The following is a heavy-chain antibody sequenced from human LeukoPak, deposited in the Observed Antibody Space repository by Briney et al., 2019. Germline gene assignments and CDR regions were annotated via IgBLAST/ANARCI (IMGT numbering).Heavy chain of an antibody. CDR1: GGSISSYY. D-gene: IGHD2-21*01. CDR3: ASSVRVKRGAFDI. Sequence: PSETLSLTCTVSGGSISSYYWSWIRQPPGKGLERIGYIYYSGSTNYNPSLKSRVTISVDTSKNQFSLKLSSVTAADTAVYYRASSVRVKRGAFDIWGQGTMVTVSS. J-gene: IGHJ3*02. CDR2: IYYSGST. V-gene: IGHV4-59*08.